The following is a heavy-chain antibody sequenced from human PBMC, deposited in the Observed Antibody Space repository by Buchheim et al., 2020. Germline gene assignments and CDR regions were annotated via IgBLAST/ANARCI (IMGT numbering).Heavy chain of an antibody. D-gene: IGHD3-22*01. CDR1: GGSVSSGSYY. CDR3: ARNNYYDSSGYYIDY. V-gene: IGHV4-61*01. J-gene: IGHJ4*02. Sequence: QVQLQESGPGLVKPSETLSLTCTVSGGSVSSGSYYWSWIRQPPGKGLEWIGYIYYSGSTNYNPSLKSRVTISVDTSNNQFSLKLSSVTAADTAVYYCARNNYYDSSGYYIDYWGQGTL. CDR2: IYYSGST.